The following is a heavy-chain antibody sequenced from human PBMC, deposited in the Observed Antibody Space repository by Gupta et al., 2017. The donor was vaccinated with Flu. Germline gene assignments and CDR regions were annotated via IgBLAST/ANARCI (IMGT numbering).Heavy chain of an antibody. V-gene: IGHV1-18*01. CDR2: NNADNGDT. D-gene: IGHD3-22*01. Sequence: FSRYGSTWVRQVPGKGREWKGWNNADNGDTKYAQKSQGRNTMTTDTDTRSACMDLRSMRSDETAVEYWAIVYSRNWDLDSWGRGTLVTVSS. CDR1: FSRYG. J-gene: IGHJ4*02. CDR3: AIVYSRNWDLDS.